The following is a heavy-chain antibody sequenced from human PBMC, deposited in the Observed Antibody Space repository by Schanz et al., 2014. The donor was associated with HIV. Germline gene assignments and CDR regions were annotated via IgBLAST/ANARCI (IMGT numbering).Heavy chain of an antibody. J-gene: IGHJ6*02. CDR2: TSYDGIKK. D-gene: IGHD3-22*01. CDR3: AKDRNYYDSKYRGKGNYYYYYGMDV. V-gene: IGHV3-30*18. Sequence: QVQLVESGGGVVQPGRSLRLSCAASGFTFSTSGMHWVRQAPGKGLEWVAVTSYDGIKKNLTDSARGRFTISRDNSKNTLYLQMKNLRTEDTAVYYCAKDRNYYDSKYRGKGNYYYYYGMDVWGQGTTVTVSS. CDR1: GFTFSTSG.